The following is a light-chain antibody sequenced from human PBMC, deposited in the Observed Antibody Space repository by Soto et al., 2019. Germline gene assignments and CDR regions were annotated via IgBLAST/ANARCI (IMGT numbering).Light chain of an antibody. V-gene: IGLV1-40*01. CDR2: INN. Sequence: QSVLTQPPSVSGSPGQRVTISCTGSSSNIGAGYNVHWYQQLPGAVPKLLIYINNNRPSGVPDRFAGYKSVTSGSLPITGRPAEDDAEYYCLSFDSSLTAKGFGGGTKLTVL. CDR3: LSFDSSLTAKG. J-gene: IGLJ2*01. CDR1: SSNIGAGYN.